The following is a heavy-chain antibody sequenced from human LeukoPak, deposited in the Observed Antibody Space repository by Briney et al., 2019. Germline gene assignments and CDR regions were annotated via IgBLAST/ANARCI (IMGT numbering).Heavy chain of an antibody. CDR2: IYYSGST. CDR3: ASGQQLVPDWFDP. J-gene: IGHJ5*02. Sequence: SETLSLTCTVSGGSISSYYWSWIRQPPGKGLEWIGYIYYSGSTNYNPSLKSRVTISVDTSKNQFSLKLSSVTAADTAVYYCASGQQLVPDWFDPWGQGTLVTVSS. CDR1: GGSISSYY. V-gene: IGHV4-59*01. D-gene: IGHD6-13*01.